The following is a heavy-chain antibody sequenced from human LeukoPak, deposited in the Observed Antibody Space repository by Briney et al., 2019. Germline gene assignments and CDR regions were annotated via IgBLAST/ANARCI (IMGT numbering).Heavy chain of an antibody. V-gene: IGHV4-39*07. CDR1: GVSISSSSYY. D-gene: IGHD3-3*01. J-gene: IGHJ4*02. CDR3: ASSGGYYTQYYFDY. CDR2: IYYSGST. Sequence: SETLSLTCTVSGVSISSSSYYWGWLRQPPGKGLEWIGSIYYSGSTYYNPSLKSRVTISVDTSKNQFSLKLSSVTAADTAVYYCASSGGYYTQYYFDYWGQGTLVTVSS.